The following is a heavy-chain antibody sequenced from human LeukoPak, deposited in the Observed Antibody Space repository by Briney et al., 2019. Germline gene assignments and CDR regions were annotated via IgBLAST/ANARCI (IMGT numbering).Heavy chain of an antibody. V-gene: IGHV4-34*01. D-gene: IGHD3-10*01. J-gene: IGHJ5*02. CDR2: INHSGST. CDR1: GGSFSGYY. CDR3: ASGRGT. Sequence: SETLSLTCAVYGGSFSGYYWSWIRQPPGKGLEWIGEINHSGSTNYNPSLKSRVTISVDTSKNQFSLKLSSVTAADTAVYYCASGRGTWGQGTLVTVSS.